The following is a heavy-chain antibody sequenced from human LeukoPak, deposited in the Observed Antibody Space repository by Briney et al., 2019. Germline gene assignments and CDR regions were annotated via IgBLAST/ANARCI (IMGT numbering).Heavy chain of an antibody. CDR3: ARGVGYYGSGVYFDY. Sequence: SETLSLTCTVSHDSFISYYWNWIRQPPGKGLEWIGYIYYSGSTNYNPSLKGRVTISVDTSKNQFSLKLSSVTAADTAVYYCARGVGYYGSGVYFDYWGQGTLVTVSS. CDR1: HDSFISYY. CDR2: IYYSGST. V-gene: IGHV4-59*08. J-gene: IGHJ4*02. D-gene: IGHD3-10*01.